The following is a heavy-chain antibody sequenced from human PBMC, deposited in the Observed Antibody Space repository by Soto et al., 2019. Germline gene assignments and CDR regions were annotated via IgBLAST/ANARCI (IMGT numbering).Heavy chain of an antibody. J-gene: IGHJ4*02. V-gene: IGHV4-34*01. Sequence: QVQLQQWGAGLLKPSETLSLTCAVYGGSFSGYYWSWIRQPPGKGLEWIGEINHSGSTNYNPSLTSRVTISVDTSKNQFSLKLSSVTAADTAVYYCARGRGNYDYVWGSYRYRRYFDYWGQGTLVTVSS. CDR1: GGSFSGYY. CDR3: ARGRGNYDYVWGSYRYRRYFDY. D-gene: IGHD3-16*02. CDR2: INHSGST.